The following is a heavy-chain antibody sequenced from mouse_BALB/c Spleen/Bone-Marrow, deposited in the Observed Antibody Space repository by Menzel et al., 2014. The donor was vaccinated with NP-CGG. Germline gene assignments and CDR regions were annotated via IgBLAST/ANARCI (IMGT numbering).Heavy chain of an antibody. CDR1: GYSITSGYS. V-gene: IGHV3-1*02. CDR2: IHYSGST. J-gene: IGHJ2*01. D-gene: IGHD1-1*01. CDR3: ARRTTVVAPLDY. Sequence: VQLKESGPDLVKPSQSLSLTCTVTGYSITSGYSWHWIRQFPGNNLEWMGYIHYSGSTNYNPSLKSRTSITRDTSKNQFFLQLNSVTTEDTATYYCARRTTVVAPLDYWGQGTTLTVSS.